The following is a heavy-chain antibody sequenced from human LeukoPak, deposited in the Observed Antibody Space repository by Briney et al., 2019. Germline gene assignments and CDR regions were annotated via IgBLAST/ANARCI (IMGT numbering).Heavy chain of an antibody. V-gene: IGHV5-51*01. CDR3: ARNSGNYYRAYFDY. J-gene: IGHJ4*02. D-gene: IGHD1-26*01. CDR1: GYSFTNYW. CDR2: IYPGDSDT. Sequence: GESLKISCKGSGYSFTNYWIGWVRQMPVKGLEWMGVIYPGDSDTRYSPSFQGQVTISADKSISTAYLQWSSLKASDTAMYYCARNSGNYYRAYFDYWGQGTLVTVSS.